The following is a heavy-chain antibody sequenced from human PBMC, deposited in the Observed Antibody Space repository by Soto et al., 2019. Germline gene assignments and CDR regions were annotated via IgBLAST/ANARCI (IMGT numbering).Heavy chain of an antibody. D-gene: IGHD1-7*01. J-gene: IGHJ4*02. V-gene: IGHV1-69*02. CDR1: GGTFSSYT. CDR2: IIPILGIA. CDR3: ARHNLKDWNFY. Sequence: QVQLVQSGAEVKKPGSSVKVSCKASGGTFSSYTISWVRQAPGQGLEWMGRIIPILGIANYAQKFQGRVTITADKATSTAYMELSSLRSEDTAVYYCARHNLKDWNFYWGQGTLVTVSS.